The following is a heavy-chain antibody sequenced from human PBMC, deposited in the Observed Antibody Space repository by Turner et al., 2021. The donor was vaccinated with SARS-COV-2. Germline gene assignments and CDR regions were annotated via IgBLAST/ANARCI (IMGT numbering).Heavy chain of an antibody. CDR2: ISSSSNYI. Sequence: VQLVESGGDVVQPGRYLRLSCAASGITFSNYGMNWVRQAAGKGLEWGSSISSSSNYISYSDSMRGRFTIARDNAKSSLYLQMNSLRAEDTALYYCARELPSSDRYFDSWGQGTLVTVSS. CDR3: ARELPSSDRYFDS. V-gene: IGHV3-21*02. J-gene: IGHJ4*02. D-gene: IGHD3-22*01. CDR1: GITFSNYG.